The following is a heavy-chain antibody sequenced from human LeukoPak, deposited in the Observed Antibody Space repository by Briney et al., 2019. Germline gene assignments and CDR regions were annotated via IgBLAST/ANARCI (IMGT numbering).Heavy chain of an antibody. CDR1: GLSFSSYT. D-gene: IGHD2-15*01. Sequence: GGSLRLSCAPSGLSFSSYTIHWVRQAPGKGLEWVAVISYDGSNKYYADSVKGRFTISRDNSKNTLYLQMNSLRAEDTAVYYCARGTIVVVVAAHFDYWGQGTLVTVSS. CDR3: ARGTIVVVVAAHFDY. CDR2: ISYDGSNK. V-gene: IGHV3-30-3*01. J-gene: IGHJ4*02.